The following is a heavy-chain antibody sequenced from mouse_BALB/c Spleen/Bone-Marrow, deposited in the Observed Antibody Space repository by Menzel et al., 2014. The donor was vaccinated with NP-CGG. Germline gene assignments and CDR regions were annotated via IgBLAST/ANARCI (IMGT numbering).Heavy chain of an antibody. CDR2: INPGSGGT. J-gene: IGHJ4*01. V-gene: IGHV1-54*01. Sequence: QVHVKQSGAELVRPGTSVKVSCKASGYAFTNYLIAWVKQRPGQGLEWVGTINPGSGGTNYTEKLKGQATLTADKSSSTANVQLRSLTSDDAVVYICPRWDYAREFGGQGTSVTVS. CDR1: GYAFTNYL. CDR3: PRWDYAREF.